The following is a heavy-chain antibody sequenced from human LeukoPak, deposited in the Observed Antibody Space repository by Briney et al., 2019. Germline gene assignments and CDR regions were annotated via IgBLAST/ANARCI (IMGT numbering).Heavy chain of an antibody. CDR1: GFTISDPY. D-gene: IGHD5-18*01. CDR2: ISGSGTDI. CDR3: ARAARHLDY. V-gene: IGHV3-11*04. Sequence: GGSLRLSCEASGFTISDPYMSWIRQAPGKGLECLSYISGSGTDINYADSVRGRFTISRDNAKNLLYLQMNDLRVEDTAVYYCARAARHLDYWGQGTLVTVSS. J-gene: IGHJ4*02.